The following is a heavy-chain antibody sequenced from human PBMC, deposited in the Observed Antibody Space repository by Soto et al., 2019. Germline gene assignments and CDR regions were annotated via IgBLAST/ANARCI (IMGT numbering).Heavy chain of an antibody. Sequence: GGSLRLSCAASGFTFSSYAMSWVRQAPGKGLEWVSAISGSGGSTYYAGSVKGRFTISRDNSKNTLYLQMNSLRAEDTAVYYCEVSGWYDFDYWGQGTLVTVSS. CDR2: ISGSGGST. D-gene: IGHD6-19*01. CDR1: GFTFSSYA. V-gene: IGHV3-23*01. J-gene: IGHJ4*02. CDR3: EVSGWYDFDY.